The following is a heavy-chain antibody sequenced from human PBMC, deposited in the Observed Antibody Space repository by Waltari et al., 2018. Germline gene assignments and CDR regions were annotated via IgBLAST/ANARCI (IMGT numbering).Heavy chain of an antibody. CDR1: GFTFSRYE. CDR3: ARALYDYDSSGYEGAFDI. D-gene: IGHD3-22*01. CDR2: IRRSGSTI. J-gene: IGHJ3*02. V-gene: IGHV3-48*03. Sequence: EVQLVESGGGLVQPGGSLRLSCAASGFTFSRYEMNWVRQAPGQGLEWVAYIRRSGSTIYNADSLKRRVTISRDNANDSLYLQMNSLRAEDTAVYYCARALYDYDSSGYEGAFDIWGQGTMVTVSS.